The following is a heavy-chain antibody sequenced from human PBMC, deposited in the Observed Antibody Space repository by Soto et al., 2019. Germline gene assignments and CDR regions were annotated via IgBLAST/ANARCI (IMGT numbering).Heavy chain of an antibody. V-gene: IGHV4-4*07. Sequence: SETLSLTCTVSGGSISSYYGSWSRQPAGKGLEWIGRIYTSGSTNYNPSLKSRVTMSVDTSKNQFSMKLRSVTAADTAVYYCARDRVAVVVAARYYYGMDVWGQGTTVTVS. J-gene: IGHJ6*02. D-gene: IGHD2-15*01. CDR1: GGSISSYY. CDR3: ARDRVAVVVAARYYYGMDV. CDR2: IYTSGST.